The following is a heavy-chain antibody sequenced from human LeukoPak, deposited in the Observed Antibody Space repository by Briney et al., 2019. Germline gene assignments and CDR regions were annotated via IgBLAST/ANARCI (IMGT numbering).Heavy chain of an antibody. CDR3: AGGGGRIAAMYYFDY. CDR2: IYYSGST. Sequence: PSQTLSLTCTVSGGSISSGGYYWSWIRQHPGKCLEWIGYIYYSGSTYYNPSLKSRVTISVDTSKNQFSLKLSSVTAADTAVYYCAGGGGRIAAMYYFDYWGQGTLVTVSS. V-gene: IGHV4-31*03. J-gene: IGHJ4*02. CDR1: GGSISSGGYY. D-gene: IGHD6-13*01.